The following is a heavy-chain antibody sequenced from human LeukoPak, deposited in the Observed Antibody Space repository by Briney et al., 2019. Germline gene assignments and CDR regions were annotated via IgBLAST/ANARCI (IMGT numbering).Heavy chain of an antibody. Sequence: GGSPRLSCAASGFTFSSYGMHWVRQAPGKGLEWVAFIRYDGSNKYYADSVKGRFTISRDNSKNTLYPQMNSLRAEDTAVYYCAKLHTTGTPNVDYWGQGTLVTVSS. D-gene: IGHD1-1*01. J-gene: IGHJ4*02. CDR3: AKLHTTGTPNVDY. CDR2: IRYDGSNK. V-gene: IGHV3-30*02. CDR1: GFTFSSYG.